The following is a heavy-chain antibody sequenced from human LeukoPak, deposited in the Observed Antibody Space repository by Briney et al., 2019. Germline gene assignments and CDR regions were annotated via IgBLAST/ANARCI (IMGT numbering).Heavy chain of an antibody. Sequence: AASVKVSCKASGYTFTSYDINWVRQAPGQGLEWMGWINPNSGGTNYAQKFQGRVTMTRDTSISTAYMELSRLRSDDTAVYYCARVVVAADVGDYWGQGTLVTVSS. D-gene: IGHD2-15*01. CDR1: GYTFTSYD. CDR2: INPNSGGT. J-gene: IGHJ4*02. CDR3: ARVVVAADVGDY. V-gene: IGHV1-2*02.